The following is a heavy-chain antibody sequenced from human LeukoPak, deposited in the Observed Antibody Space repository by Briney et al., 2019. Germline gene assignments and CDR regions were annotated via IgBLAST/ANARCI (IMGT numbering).Heavy chain of an antibody. D-gene: IGHD1-26*01. V-gene: IGHV3-30-3*01. Sequence: GGSLRLSCAASGFTFSSYAIHWVRQAPGKGLEWVAVISYDGSNKYYADSVKGRFTISRDNSKNTLYLQMNSLKTEDTAVYYCTTDCVVGATCHFDYWGQGTLVTVSS. CDR2: ISYDGSNK. J-gene: IGHJ4*02. CDR1: GFTFSSYA. CDR3: TTDCVVGATCHFDY.